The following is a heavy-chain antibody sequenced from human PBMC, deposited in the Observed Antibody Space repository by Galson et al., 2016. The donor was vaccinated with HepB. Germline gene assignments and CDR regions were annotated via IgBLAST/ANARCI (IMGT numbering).Heavy chain of an antibody. Sequence: SLRLSCAASGFSFSSYALCWVRQATGKGLEWVSAIVDSGVTTYYADSVRGRFTISRDNSKSTLYLQMNSLRAEDTAVCYCAKDTSWVLDFWGQGTLVTVSS. D-gene: IGHD3-16*01. CDR3: AKDTSWVLDF. CDR2: IVDSGVTT. CDR1: GFSFSSYA. V-gene: IGHV3-23*01. J-gene: IGHJ4*02.